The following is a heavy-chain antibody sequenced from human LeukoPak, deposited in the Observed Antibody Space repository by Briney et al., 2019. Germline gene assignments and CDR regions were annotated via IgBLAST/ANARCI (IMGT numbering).Heavy chain of an antibody. Sequence: GESLKISCEGSGYSFTDYWVAWVRQMPGKGLEWMGLIYPADSDTRYSPSFQGQVTMSADKSINTAYLQWSSLKASDTAMYYCARRQGCSSTSCPPDSWGQGTLVTVSS. CDR3: ARRQGCSSTSCPPDS. CDR2: IYPADSDT. CDR1: GYSFTDYW. V-gene: IGHV5-51*01. J-gene: IGHJ4*02. D-gene: IGHD2-2*01.